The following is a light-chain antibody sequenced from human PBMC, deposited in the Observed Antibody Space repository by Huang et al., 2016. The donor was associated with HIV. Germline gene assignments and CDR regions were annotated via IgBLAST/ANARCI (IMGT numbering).Light chain of an antibody. CDR2: VAS. CDR3: HHYGSAPT. J-gene: IGKJ1*01. V-gene: IGKV3-20*01. Sequence: ELVLTQSPGTLALSPGERATLSCRASQPVTTKYIAWFQQRPGQAPRLLIYVASNRLAGIPDRCSGSGPGADFTLTIIRLEPEDFAVYYWHHYGSAPTFGQGTRLEIK. CDR1: QPVTTKY.